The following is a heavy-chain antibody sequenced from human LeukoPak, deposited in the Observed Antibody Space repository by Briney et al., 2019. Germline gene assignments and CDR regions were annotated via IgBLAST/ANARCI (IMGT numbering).Heavy chain of an antibody. CDR2: ISYDGSNK. CDR3: AKGAAATGTRSNWFDP. V-gene: IGHV3-30-3*01. D-gene: IGHD6-13*01. J-gene: IGHJ5*02. CDR1: GFTFSSYA. Sequence: GGSLRLSCAASGFTFSSYAMHWVRQAPGKGLEWVAVISYDGSNKYYADSVKGRFTISRDNSKNTLYLQMNSLRAEDTAVYYCAKGAAATGTRSNWFDPWGQGTLVTVSS.